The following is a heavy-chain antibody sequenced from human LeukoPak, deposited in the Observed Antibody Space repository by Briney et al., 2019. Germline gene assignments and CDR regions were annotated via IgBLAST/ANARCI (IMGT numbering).Heavy chain of an antibody. D-gene: IGHD5-24*01. CDR3: ARWGVGDY. J-gene: IGHJ4*02. V-gene: IGHV3-9*01. Sequence: GGSLRLSCAASGFTFDDYAMHWVRQAPGKGLEWISSISWNSGNIGYADSVKGRFTISRDNAKNSLYLQMNSLRAEDTAVYYCARWGVGDYWGQGTLVTVSS. CDR2: ISWNSGNI. CDR1: GFTFDDYA.